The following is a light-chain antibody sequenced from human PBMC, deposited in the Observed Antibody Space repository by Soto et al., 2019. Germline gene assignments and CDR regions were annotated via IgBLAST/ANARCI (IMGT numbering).Light chain of an antibody. J-gene: IGLJ1*01. Sequence: SVLTQPPSVSGAPGQRVTISCTGSSSNIGAHYDVHWYQQLPGTAPKLLIYGNSNRPSGVPDRFSGSKSGTSASLAITGLHAEDEAYYCWQSYGNSLSVYVFGTGTKVTVL. V-gene: IGLV1-40*01. CDR1: SSNIGAHYD. CDR3: QSYGNSLSVYV. CDR2: GNS.